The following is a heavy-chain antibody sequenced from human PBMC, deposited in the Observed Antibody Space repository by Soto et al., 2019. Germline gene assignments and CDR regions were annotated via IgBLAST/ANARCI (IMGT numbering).Heavy chain of an antibody. V-gene: IGHV4-30-4*01. CDR2: IYYSGST. J-gene: IGHJ4*02. D-gene: IGHD4-17*01. Sequence: PSETLSLTCTVSGGSIRSGDYYWSWIRQPPGKGLEWIGYIYYSGSTYYNPSLKSRVTISVDTSKNQFSLKLSSVTAADTAVYYCARDSAVTTFDYWGQGTLVTVSS. CDR1: GGSIRSGDYY. CDR3: ARDSAVTTFDY.